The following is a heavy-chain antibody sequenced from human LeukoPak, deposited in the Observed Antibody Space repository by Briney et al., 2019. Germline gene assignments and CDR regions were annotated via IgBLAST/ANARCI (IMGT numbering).Heavy chain of an antibody. J-gene: IGHJ4*02. V-gene: IGHV3-30*03. CDR3: GQRGGLDY. Sequence: GGSLRLSCAASGFTFSSYGMHWVRQAPGKGLEWVAVISYDGSNKYYADSVKGRFTISRDNSKNTLSLQMNSLRAEDTAVYYCGQRGGLDYWGQGTLVTVSS. CDR2: ISYDGSNK. D-gene: IGHD3-16*01. CDR1: GFTFSSYG.